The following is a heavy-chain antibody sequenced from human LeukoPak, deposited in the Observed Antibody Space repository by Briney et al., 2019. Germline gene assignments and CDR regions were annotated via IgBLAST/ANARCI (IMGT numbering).Heavy chain of an antibody. D-gene: IGHD6-13*01. J-gene: IGHJ3*02. CDR2: IIPIFGTA. Sequence: VASVKVSCKASGGTFSSYAISWVRQAPGQGLEWMGGIIPIFGTANYAQKFQGRVTITADKSTSTAYMELSSLRSEDTAVYYCAREYSSSWGDDAFDIWGQGTMVTVSS. V-gene: IGHV1-69*06. CDR3: AREYSSSWGDDAFDI. CDR1: GGTFSSYA.